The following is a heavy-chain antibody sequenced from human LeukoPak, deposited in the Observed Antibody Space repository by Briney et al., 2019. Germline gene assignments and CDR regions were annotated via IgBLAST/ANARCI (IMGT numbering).Heavy chain of an antibody. J-gene: IGHJ4*02. CDR2: ISYDGSNK. CDR3: ARGLHFRVYDSSDYYPY. CDR1: GFTFSSYG. D-gene: IGHD3-22*01. V-gene: IGHV3-30*03. Sequence: GGSLRLSCAASGFTFSSYGMHWVRQAPGKGLEWVAVISYDGSNKYYADSVKGRFTISRDNSKNTLYLQMNSLRPEDTAVYYCARGLHFRVYDSSDYYPYWGQGTLVTVSS.